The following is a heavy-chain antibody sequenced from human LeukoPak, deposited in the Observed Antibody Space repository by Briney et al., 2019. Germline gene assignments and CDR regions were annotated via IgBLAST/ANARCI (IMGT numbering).Heavy chain of an antibody. J-gene: IGHJ4*02. CDR2: IIPIFGTA. D-gene: IGHD2-2*02. Sequence: ASVKVSFKASGGTFSSYAISWVRQAPGQGLEWMGGIIPIFGTANYAQKFQGRVTITTDESTSTAYMELSSLRSEDTAVYYCPRLGQGGYCSSTSCYRGGYFDYWGQGTLVTVSS. V-gene: IGHV1-69*05. CDR1: GGTFSSYA. CDR3: PRLGQGGYCSSTSCYRGGYFDY.